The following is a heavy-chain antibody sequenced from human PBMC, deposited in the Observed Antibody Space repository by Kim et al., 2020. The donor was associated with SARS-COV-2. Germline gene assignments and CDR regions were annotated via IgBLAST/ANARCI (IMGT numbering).Heavy chain of an antibody. Sequence: SETLSLICTLSSGSISSSSYYWVWIRQPPGKGLEFIGKIHYLGSTDYNPSLKSRVTISIDTSKKYFSLKLTSVTAADTAVYFCARHTSAYSTLDYWGQG. V-gene: IGHV4-39*01. D-gene: IGHD3-22*01. J-gene: IGHJ4*02. CDR3: ARHTSAYSTLDY. CDR1: SGSISSSSYY. CDR2: IHYLGST.